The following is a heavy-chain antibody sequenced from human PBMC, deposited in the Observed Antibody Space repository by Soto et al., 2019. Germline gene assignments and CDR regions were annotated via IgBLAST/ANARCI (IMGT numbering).Heavy chain of an antibody. D-gene: IGHD2-2*03. Sequence: GGSLRLSCKTSGYSFISYWVAWVRQKPGKGLEWMGTFYPGDSTSTYSPSFQGQVTISVDKSISTAYLHLSSLKASDTAMYYCARIIGYCRNNDCSWTFDIWGQGTTVTVSS. J-gene: IGHJ3*02. CDR1: GYSFISYW. CDR3: ARIIGYCRNNDCSWTFDI. CDR2: FYPGDSTS. V-gene: IGHV5-51*01.